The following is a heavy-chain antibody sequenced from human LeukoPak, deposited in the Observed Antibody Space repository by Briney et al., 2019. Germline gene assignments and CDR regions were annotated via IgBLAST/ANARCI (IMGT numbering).Heavy chain of an antibody. CDR1: GFTFSTYA. Sequence: RRSLRLSCAASGFTFSTYAFHWVRQAPGKGLEWVALISYDGSNKYYADSVKGRFTISRDNSKNTLYLQLNGLRADDTSMYYCARDLGAVAGYFYFDYWGQGTLVTVSS. V-gene: IGHV3-30-3*01. J-gene: IGHJ4*02. CDR3: ARDLGAVAGYFYFDY. CDR2: ISYDGSNK. D-gene: IGHD6-19*01.